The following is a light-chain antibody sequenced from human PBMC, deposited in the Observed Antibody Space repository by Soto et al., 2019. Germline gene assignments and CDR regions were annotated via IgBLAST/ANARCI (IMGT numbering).Light chain of an antibody. Sequence: QSDLTQPPSASGSPGQSVTISCTGTSSDVGAYDYVSWYQHHPGKAPKLILSEVTKRPSGVPDRFSGSKSGNTASLTVSGLQAEDEADYYCSSYAGNNNPYVFGTGTKVTVL. J-gene: IGLJ1*01. CDR2: EVT. CDR1: SSDVGAYDY. V-gene: IGLV2-8*01. CDR3: SSYAGNNNPYV.